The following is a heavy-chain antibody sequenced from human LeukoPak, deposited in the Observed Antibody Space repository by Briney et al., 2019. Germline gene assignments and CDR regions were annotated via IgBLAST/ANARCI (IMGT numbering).Heavy chain of an antibody. D-gene: IGHD1-26*01. J-gene: IGHJ6*02. V-gene: IGHV3-48*04. CDR3: AREEVGADYYYYYGMDV. CDR1: GFTFSSYS. CDR2: ISSSSSTI. Sequence: GGSLRLSCAASGFTFSSYSMNWVRQAPGKGLEWVSYISSSSSTIYYADSVKGRFTISRDNAKNSLYLQMNSLRAEDTAVYYCAREEVGADYYYYYGMDVWGQGTTVTVSS.